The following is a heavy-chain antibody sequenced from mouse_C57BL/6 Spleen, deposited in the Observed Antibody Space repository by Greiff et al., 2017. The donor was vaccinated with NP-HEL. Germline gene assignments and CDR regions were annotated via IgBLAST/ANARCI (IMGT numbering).Heavy chain of an antibody. J-gene: IGHJ4*01. D-gene: IGHD1-1*01. CDR2: IDPEDGET. V-gene: IGHV14-2*01. CDR1: GFNIKDYY. Sequence: VQLQQSGAELVKPGASVKLSCTASGFNIKDYYMHWVKQRTEQGLEWIGRIDPEDGETKYAPKFQGKATITADTSSNTAYPQLSSLTSEDTAGYYCASHYGSSYGNAMDYWGQGTSVTVSS. CDR3: ASHYGSSYGNAMDY.